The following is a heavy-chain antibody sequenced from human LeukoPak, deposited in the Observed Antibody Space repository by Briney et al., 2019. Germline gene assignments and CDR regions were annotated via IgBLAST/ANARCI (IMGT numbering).Heavy chain of an antibody. D-gene: IGHD3-9*01. J-gene: IGHJ3*02. CDR1: GFTFSSYW. CDR3: AREGYDILTGDAFDI. V-gene: IGHV3-7*01. Sequence: GSLRLSCAASGFTFSSYWMSWVRQAPGKGLEWVANIKQDGSEKYYVDSVKGRFTISRDNAKNSLYLQMNSLRAEDTAVYYCAREGYDILTGDAFDIWGQGTMVTVSS. CDR2: IKQDGSEK.